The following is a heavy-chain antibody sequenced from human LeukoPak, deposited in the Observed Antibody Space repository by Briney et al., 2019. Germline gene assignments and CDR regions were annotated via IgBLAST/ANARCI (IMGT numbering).Heavy chain of an antibody. J-gene: IGHJ3*01. CDR1: GFTFGTYW. CDR3: ARDPNSKIGAFDL. D-gene: IGHD2/OR15-2a*01. Sequence: GGSLRLSCAASGFTFGTYWMHWVRQAPGKGLVWVSRINPDGTTTSYADSVKGRFTISRDNAKNSLYLQMNSLRADDSAVYYCARDPNSKIGAFDLWGRGTMVTVSS. V-gene: IGHV3-74*01. CDR2: INPDGTTT.